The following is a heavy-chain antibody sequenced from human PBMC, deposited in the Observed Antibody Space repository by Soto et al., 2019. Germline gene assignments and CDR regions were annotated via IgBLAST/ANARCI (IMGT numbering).Heavy chain of an antibody. CDR2: IYYSGST. D-gene: IGHD1-26*01. V-gene: IGHV4-39*01. CDR1: GGSISSSSYY. J-gene: IGHJ6*02. Sequence: PWETLSLTCTVSGGSISSSSYYWGWIRQPPGKGLEWIGSIYYSGSTYYNPSLKSRVTISVDTSKKQFSLKLSSVTAADTAVYYCADGAIRYYGMDVWGQGTTVTVSS. CDR3: ADGAIRYYGMDV.